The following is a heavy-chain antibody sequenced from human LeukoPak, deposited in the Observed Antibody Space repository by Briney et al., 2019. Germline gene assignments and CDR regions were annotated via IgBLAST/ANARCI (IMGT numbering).Heavy chain of an antibody. D-gene: IGHD2-2*01. V-gene: IGHV3-30*02. CDR3: VKDIVVVPALHDAFDI. J-gene: IGHJ3*02. CDR2: IRYDGSNK. CDR1: GFTFSSYG. Sequence: PGGSLRLSCAASGFTFSSYGMHWDRQAPGKGLEWVAFIRYDGSNKYYADSVKGRFTIPRDNSKNTLYLQMNSLRAEDTAVYYCVKDIVVVPALHDAFDIWGQGTMVTVSS.